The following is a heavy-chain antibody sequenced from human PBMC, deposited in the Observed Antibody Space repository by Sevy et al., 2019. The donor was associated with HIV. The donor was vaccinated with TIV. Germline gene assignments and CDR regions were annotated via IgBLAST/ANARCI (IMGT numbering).Heavy chain of an antibody. CDR1: GGSITSLY. V-gene: IGHV4-59*08. J-gene: IGHJ4*02. CDR3: AGENAWGRGYS. CDR2: IYYKGHI. Sequence: SESLSLTCTVSGGSITSLYWNWIRQPPGKGLEWIANIYYKGHINYNPSLKSRVTLSLDTSKNQVSLRLSSVTAADTAMYYCAGENAWGRGYSWGQGTLVTVSS. D-gene: IGHD1-26*01.